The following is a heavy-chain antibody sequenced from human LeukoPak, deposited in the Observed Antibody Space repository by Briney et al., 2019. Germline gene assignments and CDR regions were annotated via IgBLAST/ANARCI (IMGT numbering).Heavy chain of an antibody. CDR2: IRSKANSYAT. CDR1: GFTFSGSA. J-gene: IGHJ5*02. V-gene: IGHV3-73*01. D-gene: IGHD1-26*01. Sequence: GGSLRLSCAASGFTFSGSAMHWVRQASGKGLEWVGRIRSKANSYATAYAASVNGRFTISRDDSKNTAYLQMNSLKTEDTAVYYCTKGWEFPNWFDPWGQGTLVTVSS. CDR3: TKGWEFPNWFDP.